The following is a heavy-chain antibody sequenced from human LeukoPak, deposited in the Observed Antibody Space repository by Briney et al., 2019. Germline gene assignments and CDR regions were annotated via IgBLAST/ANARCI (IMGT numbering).Heavy chain of an antibody. V-gene: IGHV3-23*01. CDR2: ISGSGGST. CDR1: GFTFSSYA. J-gene: IGHJ6*02. D-gene: IGHD1-20*01. CDR3: ARERLTGTTFGYGMDV. Sequence: PGGSLRLSCAASGFTFSSYAMSWVRQAPGKGLEWVSAISGSGGSTYYADSVKGRFTISRDNSKNTLYLQMNSLRPEDTAVYYCARERLTGTTFGYGMDVWGQGTTVTVSS.